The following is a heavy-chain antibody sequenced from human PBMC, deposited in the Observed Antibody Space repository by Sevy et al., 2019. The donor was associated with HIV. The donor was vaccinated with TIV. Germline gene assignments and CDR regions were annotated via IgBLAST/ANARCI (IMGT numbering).Heavy chain of an antibody. Sequence: GGSLRLSCAASGFTFDDYTMHWVRQAPGKGLEWVSLISWDGGSTYYADSVKGRFTISRDNSKNSLYLQMNSLRTEDTAFYYCAKGAVEMATIGYFDYWGQGTLVTVSS. CDR2: ISWDGGST. V-gene: IGHV3-43*01. CDR3: AKGAVEMATIGYFDY. D-gene: IGHD5-12*01. CDR1: GFTFDDYT. J-gene: IGHJ4*02.